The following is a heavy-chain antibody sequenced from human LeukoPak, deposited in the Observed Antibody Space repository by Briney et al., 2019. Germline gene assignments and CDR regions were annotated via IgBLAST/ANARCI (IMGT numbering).Heavy chain of an antibody. V-gene: IGHV3-23*01. D-gene: IGHD6-19*01. J-gene: IGHJ4*02. CDR3: ANIPHSGGFYDY. CDR1: GFTFSSDA. Sequence: GGSLRLSCAASGFTFSSDAMSWVRQAPGKGLEWVSVISGSGGSTNYADSVKGRFTISRDNTKNTLYLQMSSLRAEDTAVYCCANIPHSGGFYDYWGQGALVTVSS. CDR2: ISGSGGST.